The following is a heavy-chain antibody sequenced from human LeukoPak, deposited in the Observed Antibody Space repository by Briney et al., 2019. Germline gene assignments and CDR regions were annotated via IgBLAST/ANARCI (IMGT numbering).Heavy chain of an antibody. J-gene: IGHJ3*02. CDR3: ASYYYGSGSYFSIDAFDI. Sequence: PSETLSLTCAVYGGSFSGYYWSWIRQPPGKGLEWIGEINHSGSTNYNPSLKSRVTISVDTSKNQFSLKLSSVTAADTAVYCCASYYYGSGSYFSIDAFDIWGQGTMVTVSS. D-gene: IGHD3-10*01. V-gene: IGHV4-34*01. CDR2: INHSGST. CDR1: GGSFSGYY.